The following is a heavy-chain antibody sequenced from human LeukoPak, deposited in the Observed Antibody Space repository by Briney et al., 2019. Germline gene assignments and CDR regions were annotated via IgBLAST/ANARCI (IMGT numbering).Heavy chain of an antibody. J-gene: IGHJ4*02. V-gene: IGHV3-23*01. D-gene: IGHD6-13*01. Sequence: QSGGSLRLSCAASGFTSSSYALNWVRQAPGKGLEWVSAISGSGGSTYYADSVKGRFTISRDNSRNTLYLQMNSLRAEDTAVYYCAKRFEIAEEFGYWGQGTLVTVSS. CDR3: AKRFEIAEEFGY. CDR2: ISGSGGST. CDR1: GFTSSSYA.